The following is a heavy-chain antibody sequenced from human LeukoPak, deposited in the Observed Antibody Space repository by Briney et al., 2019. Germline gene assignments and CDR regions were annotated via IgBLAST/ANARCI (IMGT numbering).Heavy chain of an antibody. Sequence: GGTLRLFCAVSGFTFSSYSMNWVRQAPGKGLEWVSSISTSSSYICYADSVKGRFTISRDNAKNSLYMEMNSLRAEDTAVYYCCTARYDAFDIWGQGTMVTVSS. J-gene: IGHJ3*02. CDR3: CTARYDAFDI. CDR2: ISTSSSYI. V-gene: IGHV3-21*01. D-gene: IGHD6-6*01. CDR1: GFTFSSYS.